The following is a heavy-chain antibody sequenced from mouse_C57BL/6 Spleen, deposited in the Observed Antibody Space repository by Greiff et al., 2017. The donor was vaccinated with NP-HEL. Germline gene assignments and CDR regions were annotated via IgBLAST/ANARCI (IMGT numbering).Heavy chain of an antibody. Sequence: QVQLQQSGPELVKPGASVKISCKASGYAFSSSWMNWVKQRPGKGLEWIGRIYPGDGDTNYNGKFKGKATLTADKSSSTAYMQLSSLTSEDSAVYFCSRGQYYGSSGNFDYWGQGTTLTVSS. V-gene: IGHV1-82*01. J-gene: IGHJ2*01. CDR3: SRGQYYGSSGNFDY. CDR2: IYPGDGDT. CDR1: GYAFSSSW. D-gene: IGHD1-1*01.